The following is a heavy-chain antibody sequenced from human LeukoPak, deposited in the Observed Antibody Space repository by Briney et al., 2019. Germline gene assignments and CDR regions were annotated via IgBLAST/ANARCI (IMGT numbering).Heavy chain of an antibody. J-gene: IGHJ4*02. D-gene: IGHD4-17*01. CDR3: ANPARDFADSGAITW. CDR1: GGSYSYYY. Sequence: SETLSLTCAVYGGSYSYYYWSWIRQPPGKGLEWIGEINHSGITNYNPSLKSRVTISADTSKNQFSLKLTSVTAADTAVYYCANPARDFADSGAITWWGQGTLVTVSS. CDR2: INHSGIT. V-gene: IGHV4-34*01.